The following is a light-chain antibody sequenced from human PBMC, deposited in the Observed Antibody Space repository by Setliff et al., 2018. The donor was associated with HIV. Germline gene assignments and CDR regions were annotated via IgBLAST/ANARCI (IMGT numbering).Light chain of an antibody. Sequence: QGPSVSAAPGQKVTISCSGSSSNIGNNFVSWYQQLPGTAPKLLIYDNNKRPSGIPDRFSGSKSGTSATLGITGLQTGDEADYYCGTWDSSLSAGVFGGGTK. CDR1: SSNIGNNF. CDR2: DNN. CDR3: GTWDSSLSAGV. V-gene: IGLV1-51*01. J-gene: IGLJ2*01.